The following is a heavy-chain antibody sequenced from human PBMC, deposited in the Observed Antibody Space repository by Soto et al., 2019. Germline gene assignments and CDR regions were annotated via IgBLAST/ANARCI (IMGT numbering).Heavy chain of an antibody. V-gene: IGHV3-48*01. J-gene: IGHJ4*02. CDR2: ISSSSSTI. CDR1: GFTFSSYS. CDR3: ARALESESLDY. Sequence: GGSLRLSCAASGFTFSSYSMNWVRQAPGKGLEWVSYISSSSSTIYYADSVKGRFTISRDNAKNSLYLQMNSLRAEDTAVYYCARALESESLDYWGQGTPVTVSS.